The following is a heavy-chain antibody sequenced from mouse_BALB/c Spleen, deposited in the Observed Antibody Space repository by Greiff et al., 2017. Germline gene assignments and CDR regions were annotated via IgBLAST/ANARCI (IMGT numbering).Heavy chain of an antibody. CDR1: GFSLTSYG. D-gene: IGHD1-1*01. CDR2: IWAGGST. J-gene: IGHJ2*01. V-gene: IGHV2-9*02. Sequence: VQLVESGPGLVAPSQSLSITCTVSGFSLTSYGVHWVRQPPGKGLEWLGVIWAGGSTNYNSALMSRLSISKDNSKSQVFLKMNSLQTDDTAMYYCARDSLITTVVATRGYYFDYWGQGTTLTVSS. CDR3: ARDSLITTVVATRGYYFDY.